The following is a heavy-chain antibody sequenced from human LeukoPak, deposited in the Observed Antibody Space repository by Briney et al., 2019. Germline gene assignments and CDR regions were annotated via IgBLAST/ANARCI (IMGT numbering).Heavy chain of an antibody. CDR2: ISGSGGTT. CDR3: AKERDETGYFNAPFDQ. Sequence: GASLRLSCAASGFSFTTFAMNWVRQAPGKGLEWVSGISGSGGTTFYADSVEGRFTISRDNSNNTLFLQMDRLKGEGTAVYFCAKERDETGYFNAPFDQWGQGTLVTVSS. CDR1: GFSFTTFA. V-gene: IGHV3-23*01. D-gene: IGHD3-9*01. J-gene: IGHJ4*02.